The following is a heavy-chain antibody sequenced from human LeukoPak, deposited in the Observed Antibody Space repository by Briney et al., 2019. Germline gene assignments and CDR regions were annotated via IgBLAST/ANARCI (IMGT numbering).Heavy chain of an antibody. V-gene: IGHV3-30*04. Sequence: GGSLRLSCAASGFTFSLYTMHWVRQAPGKGLEWVAVISYDGSDKYYADSVKGRFTISRDNSKNTLYLQMNSLRAEDTAVYYCARYGGDYDSSGYYSEYFQHWGQGTLVTVSS. D-gene: IGHD3-22*01. CDR1: GFTFSLYT. J-gene: IGHJ1*01. CDR3: ARYGGDYDSSGYYSEYFQH. CDR2: ISYDGSDK.